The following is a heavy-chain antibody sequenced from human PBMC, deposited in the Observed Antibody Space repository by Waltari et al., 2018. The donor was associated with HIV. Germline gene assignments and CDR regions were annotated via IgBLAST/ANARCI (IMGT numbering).Heavy chain of an antibody. CDR1: GFTFKNFA. J-gene: IGHJ4*02. Sequence: QVQLVESGGGVVQPGRSLRLSCAASGFTFKNFAINWVRQAPGKGLEWVGNMYYDGSNKFYGDSVRGRFTISRDNAKQILYLQMNSLRVEDTALYYGARDYNYAPDYWGQGTLVVVSS. V-gene: IGHV3-33*01. CDR2: MYYDGSNK. D-gene: IGHD5-18*01. CDR3: ARDYNYAPDY.